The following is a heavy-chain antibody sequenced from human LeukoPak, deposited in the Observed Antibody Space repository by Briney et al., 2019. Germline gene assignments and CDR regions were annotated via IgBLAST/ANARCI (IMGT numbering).Heavy chain of an antibody. J-gene: IGHJ6*04. V-gene: IGHV3-48*03. CDR3: AELGITMIGGV. Sequence: GGSLRLSCAASGFTFSRYEMNWVRQAPGRGLEWVSYISSSGSTIYYADSVKGRFTISRDNAKNSLYLQMNSLRAEDTAVYYCAELGITMIGGVWGKGTTVTISS. CDR2: ISSSGSTI. CDR1: GFTFSRYE. D-gene: IGHD3-10*02.